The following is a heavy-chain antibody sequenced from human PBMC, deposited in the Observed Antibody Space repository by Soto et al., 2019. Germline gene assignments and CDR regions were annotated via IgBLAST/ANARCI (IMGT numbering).Heavy chain of an antibody. D-gene: IGHD3-10*01. CDR3: ARGGGFDSFDY. CDR2: INHLETT. J-gene: IGHJ4*02. Sequence: QLQLHMSGSGLVKPSQTLSLTCTVSGASITYGAYSWSWIRQTPGKGLEWIGYINHLETTFYNPSFESRLTLSIDRTKNQVSLNLKFMSAADRAVYFCARGGGFDSFDYWGQGILVTVSS. CDR1: GASITYGAYS. V-gene: IGHV4-30-2*01.